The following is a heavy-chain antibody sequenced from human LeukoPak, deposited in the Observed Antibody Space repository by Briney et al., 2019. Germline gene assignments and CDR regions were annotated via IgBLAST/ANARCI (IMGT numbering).Heavy chain of an antibody. Sequence: GGSLRLSCAASGFTFSSYWMSWVRRAPGKGLEWVANIKQDGSEKYYVDSVKGRFTISRDNAKNSLYLQMNSLRAEDTAVYYCARVLDDYGDHAGWFDPWGQGTLVTVSS. CDR2: IKQDGSEK. J-gene: IGHJ5*02. CDR1: GFTFSSYW. CDR3: ARVLDDYGDHAGWFDP. D-gene: IGHD4-17*01. V-gene: IGHV3-7*01.